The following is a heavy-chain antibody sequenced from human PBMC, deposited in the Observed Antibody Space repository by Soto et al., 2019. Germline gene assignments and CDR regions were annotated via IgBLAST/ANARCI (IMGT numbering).Heavy chain of an antibody. V-gene: IGHV3-7*01. CDR1: GFTFSSSG. CDR3: ARAGSWYGHSYYYYGMDV. Sequence: GGSLRLSCAASGFTFSSSGMSWVRKATGKGLEWVANIKQDGSEKDYVDSVKGRFTISRDNAKNSLYLQMNSLRAEDTAVYYCARAGSWYGHSYYYYGMDVWGQGTTVTVSS. CDR2: IKQDGSEK. J-gene: IGHJ6*02. D-gene: IGHD6-13*01.